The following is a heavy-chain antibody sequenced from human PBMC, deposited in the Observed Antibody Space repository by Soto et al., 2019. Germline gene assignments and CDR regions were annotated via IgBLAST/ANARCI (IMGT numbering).Heavy chain of an antibody. CDR3: STVRTY. CDR2: IKPKTDGGTT. V-gene: IGHV3-15*01. CDR1: GFTFSKTY. Sequence: EAQLVESGGGLVKPGGSLRLSCEASGFTFSKTYMNWVRQAPGKGLEWVGRIKPKTDGGTTDYAAPVEGRFTISRDDSKNTLYLQMNSLKTDDTAVYYCSTVRTYWGQGTLVTVSS. J-gene: IGHJ4*02. D-gene: IGHD3-10*01.